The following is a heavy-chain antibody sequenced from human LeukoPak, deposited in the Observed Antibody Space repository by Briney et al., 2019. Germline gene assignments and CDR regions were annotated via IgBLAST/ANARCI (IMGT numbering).Heavy chain of an antibody. V-gene: IGHV3-21*01. CDR3: AELGITMIGGV. CDR2: ISSSSSYI. D-gene: IGHD3-10*02. Sequence: GGSLRLSCAASGFTFSSYSMNWVRQAPGKGLEWVSSISSSSSYIFYADSVKGRFTISRDNAKNSLYLQMNSLRAEDTAVYYCAELGITMIGGVWGKGTTVTISS. CDR1: GFTFSSYS. J-gene: IGHJ6*04.